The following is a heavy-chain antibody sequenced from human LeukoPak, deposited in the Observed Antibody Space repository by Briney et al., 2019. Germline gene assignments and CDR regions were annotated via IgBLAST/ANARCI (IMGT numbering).Heavy chain of an antibody. CDR3: ARIIGISGTYPTDY. CDR1: GFTFSSYW. D-gene: IGHD1-26*01. CDR2: ISSTSTYI. J-gene: IGHJ4*02. V-gene: IGHV3-21*06. Sequence: GGSLRLSCAASGFTFSSYWMSWVRQAPGKGLEWVSSISSTSTYIYYADSMKGRFIISRDNARNSLYLEMNSLRAEDTAVYYCARIIGISGTYPTDYWCQGTLVTVSS.